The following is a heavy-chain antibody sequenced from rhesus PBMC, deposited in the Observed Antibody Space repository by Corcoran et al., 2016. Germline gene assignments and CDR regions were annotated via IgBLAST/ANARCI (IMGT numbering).Heavy chain of an antibody. CDR1: GGSISSSNW. CDR2: ISGSSGST. Sequence: QVQLQESGPGLVKPSETLSLTCAVSGGSISSSNWWSWIRQPPGKELEWIGYISGSSGSTYYNHYLKGRVTISTDTSKNQFSLKLSSVTAADTAVYYCASLDYWGQGVLVTVSS. CDR3: ASLDY. J-gene: IGHJ4*01. V-gene: IGHV4-65*01.